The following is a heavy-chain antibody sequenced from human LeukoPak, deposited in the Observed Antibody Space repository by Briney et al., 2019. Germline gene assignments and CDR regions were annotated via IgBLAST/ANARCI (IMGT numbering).Heavy chain of an antibody. J-gene: IGHJ4*02. CDR3: ARAVWTGDLYYFDY. V-gene: IGHV4-61*08. D-gene: IGHD3/OR15-3a*01. CDR1: GGSISSGGYY. Sequence: PSETLSLTCTVSGGSISSGGYYWSWIRQHPGKGLEWIGYIYYSGSTYYNPSLKSRVTISVDTSKNQFSLKLSSVTAADTAVYYCARAVWTGDLYYFDYWGQGTLVTVSS. CDR2: IYYSGST.